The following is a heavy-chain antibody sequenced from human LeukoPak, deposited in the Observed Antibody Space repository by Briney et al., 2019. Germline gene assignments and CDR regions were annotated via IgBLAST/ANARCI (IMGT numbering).Heavy chain of an antibody. CDR2: IYYSGST. CDR1: GGSISGSSYY. CDR3: ASPTYYDSSGYPLLAFDI. D-gene: IGHD3-22*01. Sequence: TSETLSLTCTVSGGSISGSSYYWGWIRQPPGKGLEWIGSIYYSGSTYYNPSLKSRVTISVDTSKNQFSLKLSSVTAADTAVYYCASPTYYDSSGYPLLAFDIWGQGTMVTVSS. V-gene: IGHV4-39*01. J-gene: IGHJ3*02.